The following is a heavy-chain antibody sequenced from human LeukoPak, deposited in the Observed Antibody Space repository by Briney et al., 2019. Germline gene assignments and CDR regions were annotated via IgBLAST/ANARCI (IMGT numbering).Heavy chain of an antibody. J-gene: IGHJ4*02. CDR3: ARQRGSYRSASDY. CDR2: IYPGDSDT. D-gene: IGHD3-16*02. V-gene: IGHV5-51*01. CDR1: GYSFTSYW. Sequence: HGESLKISCKGSGYSFTSYWIGWVRQMPGKGLEWMGIIYPGDSDTRYSPSFQGQVTISADKSISSAYLQWSSLKASDTAMYYCARQRGSYRSASDYWGQGTLVTVSS.